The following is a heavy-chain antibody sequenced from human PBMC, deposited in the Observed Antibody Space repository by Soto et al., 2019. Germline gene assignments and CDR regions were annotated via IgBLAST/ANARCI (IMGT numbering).Heavy chain of an antibody. J-gene: IGHJ4*02. CDR1: GGAISSYY. Sequence: PSETLSLTCTVSGGAISSYYWSWIRQPPGKGLEWIGYMYNTGSTVYNPSLKSRVTISVDTSKNQFSLKLSSVTAADTAVYYCASIPTYYYDSSGYYEGYFDYWGQGNLVTVCS. D-gene: IGHD3-22*01. V-gene: IGHV4-4*08. CDR2: MYNTGST. CDR3: ASIPTYYYDSSGYYEGYFDY.